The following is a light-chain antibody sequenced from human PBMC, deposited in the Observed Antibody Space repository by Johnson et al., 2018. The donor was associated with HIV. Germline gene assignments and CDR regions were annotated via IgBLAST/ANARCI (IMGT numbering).Light chain of an antibody. CDR3: GTWDSSLSAYV. CDR1: SSNIGNSY. CDR2: ENN. Sequence: QSVLTQPPSVSAAPGQKVTISCSGSSSNIGNSYVSWYQQLPGTAPKLLIYENNKRPSGIPDRFSGSKSGTSATLGITGLQTGDEADYYCGTWDSSLSAYVFGTGTNVTVL. J-gene: IGLJ1*01. V-gene: IGLV1-51*01.